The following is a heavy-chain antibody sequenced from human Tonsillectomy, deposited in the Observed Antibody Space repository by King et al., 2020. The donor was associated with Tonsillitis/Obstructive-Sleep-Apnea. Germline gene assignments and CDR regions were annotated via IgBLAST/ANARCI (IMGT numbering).Heavy chain of an antibody. J-gene: IGHJ4*02. V-gene: IGHV3-21*01. D-gene: IGHD3-3*01. CDR3: ARDYDFWSGYYLF. Sequence: VQLVESGGGLVKPGGSLRLSCAASGFTFSSYSMNWVRHAPRKGMEWVASISSSSSYIYYADSVKGRFTISGDNAKNSLYLQMNSLRAEDTAVYYCARDYDFWSGYYLFWGQGTLVTVSS. CDR1: GFTFSSYS. CDR2: ISSSSSYI.